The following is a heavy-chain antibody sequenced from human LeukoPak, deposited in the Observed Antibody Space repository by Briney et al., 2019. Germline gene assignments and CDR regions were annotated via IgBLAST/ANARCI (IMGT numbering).Heavy chain of an antibody. Sequence: GASVKVSCKASGYTFTSYDIDWVRQTTRQGPEWKGWVNPSSGSTGYAQKFQGRVTMTRNTSISTAYMELSSLRSEDTAVYFCARGRSNWNCGGVDYWGQGTLVTVSS. CDR2: VNPSSGST. CDR3: ARGRSNWNCGGVDY. J-gene: IGHJ4*02. V-gene: IGHV1-8*01. CDR1: GYTFTSYD. D-gene: IGHD1-7*01.